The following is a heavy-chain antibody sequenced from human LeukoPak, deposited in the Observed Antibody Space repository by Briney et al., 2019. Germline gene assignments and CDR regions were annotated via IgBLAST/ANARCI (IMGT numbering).Heavy chain of an antibody. V-gene: IGHV3-30*04. J-gene: IGHJ4*02. CDR1: GFTFSSYA. CDR2: ISYDGSNK. CDR3: AKEADDWYPRPFDY. Sequence: GRSLRLSCAASGFTFSSYAMHWVRQAPGKGLEWVAVISYDGSNKYYADSVKGRFTISRDNSKNTLYLQMNSPTAEDTAVYYCAKEADDWYPRPFDYWGQGTLVTVSS. D-gene: IGHD3-9*01.